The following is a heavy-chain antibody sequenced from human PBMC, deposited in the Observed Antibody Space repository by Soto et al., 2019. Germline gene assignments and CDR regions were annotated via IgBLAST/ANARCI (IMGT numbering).Heavy chain of an antibody. CDR1: GFTFSAYG. CDR2: ISYDGSSK. V-gene: IGHV3-30*18. Sequence: QEKLVESGGGVVQPGRSLRLSCAASGFTFSAYGMHWVRQAPGKGLEWVTVISYDGSSKYYADSVKGRFIVSRDNSKNTLYLQMNSQRPEDTAVYYCAKVTFSGDYYYSYGMDVWGQGNTVSVSS. D-gene: IGHD1-26*01. CDR3: AKVTFSGDYYYSYGMDV. J-gene: IGHJ6*02.